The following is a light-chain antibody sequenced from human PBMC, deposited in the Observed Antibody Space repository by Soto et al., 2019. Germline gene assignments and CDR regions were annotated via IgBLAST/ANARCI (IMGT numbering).Light chain of an antibody. CDR2: SAS. J-gene: IGKJ4*01. CDR1: QALSNY. V-gene: IGKV1-9*01. CDR3: QQLSRYPLT. Sequence: DIQLTHSPSVLSASVGATVPITCRASQALSNYLAWYQQKPGKAPDLLIYSASTLQSGVPSRFSGSGSETECSLTIRALQPEDVATYYCQQLSRYPLTLGGGTKVDI.